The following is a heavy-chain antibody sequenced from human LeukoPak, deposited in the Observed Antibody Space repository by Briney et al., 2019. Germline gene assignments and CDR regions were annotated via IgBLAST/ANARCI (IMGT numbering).Heavy chain of an antibody. CDR3: AKRKRYFDWLLFRYYFDY. D-gene: IGHD3-9*01. CDR1: GFTLSSYV. Sequence: PGGSLRLSCAASGFTLSSYVMSWVRQAPGKGLEWVSAISVSGNTYHADSVKGRFTISRDSSKNTLYLQMNRLRAEDAAVYYCAKRKRYFDWLLFRYYFDYWGQGTLVTVSS. CDR2: ISVSGNT. J-gene: IGHJ4*02. V-gene: IGHV3-23*01.